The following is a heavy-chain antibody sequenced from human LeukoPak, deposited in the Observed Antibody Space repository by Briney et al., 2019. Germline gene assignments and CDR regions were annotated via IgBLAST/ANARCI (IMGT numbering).Heavy chain of an antibody. CDR2: INREGNEK. J-gene: IGHJ4*02. V-gene: IGHV3-7*01. D-gene: IGHD1-26*01. Sequence: GGPLRLSCARFAFAFSDYWTTWVRQDPGKGLEWVANINREGNEKYYVDSVKGRFTISRDNAKNSVDLQMDSLRVEDTAVYYCARVGTWELQRVFDFWGQGTQVTVSS. CDR1: AFAFSDYW. CDR3: ARVGTWELQRVFDF.